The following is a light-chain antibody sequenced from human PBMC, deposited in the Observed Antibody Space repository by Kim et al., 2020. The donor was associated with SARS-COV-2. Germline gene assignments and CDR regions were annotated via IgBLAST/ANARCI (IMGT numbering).Light chain of an antibody. J-gene: IGLJ2*01. CDR2: GKS. CDR3: LLYYRGAQV. CDR1: TGAGTSSYY. Sequence: GGTVTTTCASSTGAGTSSYYPNWFQQKPGQAPRALIYGKSNTHSWTPARFSGSLLGGKAALTLSGVQPEDEADYYCLLYYRGAQVFGGGTQLTVL. V-gene: IGLV7-43*01.